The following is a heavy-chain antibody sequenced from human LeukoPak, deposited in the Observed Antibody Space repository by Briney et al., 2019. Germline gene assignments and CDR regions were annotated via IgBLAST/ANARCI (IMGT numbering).Heavy chain of an antibody. V-gene: IGHV4-30-2*01. CDR1: GGSISSGGYS. D-gene: IGHD3-10*01. Sequence: SQTLSLTCAVSGGSISSGGYSWSWIRQPPGKGLEWIGYIYHSGSTYYNPSLKSRVTISVDRSKNQFSLKLSSVTAADTAVYYCARGPVEGSGSYSLDYWGQGTLVTVSS. CDR2: IYHSGST. CDR3: ARGPVEGSGSYSLDY. J-gene: IGHJ4*02.